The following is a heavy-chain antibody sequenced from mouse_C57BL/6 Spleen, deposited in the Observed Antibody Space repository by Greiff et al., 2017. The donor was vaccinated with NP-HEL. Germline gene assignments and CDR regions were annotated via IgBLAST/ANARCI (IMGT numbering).Heavy chain of an antibody. Sequence: QVHVKQSGAELVRPGASVTLSCKASGYTFTDYEMHWVKQTPVHGLEWIGAIDPETGGTAYNQKFKGKAILTADKSSSTAYMELRSLTSEDSAVYYCTRGYDVDAMDYWGQGTSVTVSS. CDR1: GYTFTDYE. D-gene: IGHD2-2*01. J-gene: IGHJ4*01. V-gene: IGHV1-15*01. CDR3: TRGYDVDAMDY. CDR2: IDPETGGT.